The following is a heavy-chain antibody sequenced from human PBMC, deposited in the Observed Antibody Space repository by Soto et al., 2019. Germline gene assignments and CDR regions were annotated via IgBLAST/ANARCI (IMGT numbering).Heavy chain of an antibody. Sequence: GGSLRLSCAASGFTFSSYGMHWVRQAPGKGLEWVAVIWYDGSNKYYADSVKGRFTISRDNSKNTLYLQMNSLRAEDTAVYYCARDGVAAIGMDVWGQGTTVTVSS. CDR2: IWYDGSNK. V-gene: IGHV3-33*01. D-gene: IGHD2-21*02. CDR3: ARDGVAAIGMDV. J-gene: IGHJ6*02. CDR1: GFTFSSYG.